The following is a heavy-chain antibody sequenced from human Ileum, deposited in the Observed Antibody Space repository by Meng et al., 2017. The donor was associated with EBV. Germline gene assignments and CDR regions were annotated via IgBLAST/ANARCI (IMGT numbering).Heavy chain of an antibody. Sequence: QVQLQQWGAGLLRPSGTLSPTCAVYGGSFSGYYWSWIRQPPGKGLEWIGEINHSGSTNYNPSLKSRVTISVDTSKNQFSLKLSSVTAADTAVYYCARGNKVSDRGFDYWGQGTLVTVSS. D-gene: IGHD3-10*01. V-gene: IGHV4-34*01. CDR3: ARGNKVSDRGFDY. CDR2: INHSGST. CDR1: GGSFSGYY. J-gene: IGHJ4*02.